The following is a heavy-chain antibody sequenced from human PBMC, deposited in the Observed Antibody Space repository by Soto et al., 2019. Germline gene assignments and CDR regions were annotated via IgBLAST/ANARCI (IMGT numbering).Heavy chain of an antibody. CDR1: GGSIGSSSYY. D-gene: IGHD3-3*02. Sequence: PSETLSLTCTVSGGSIGSSSYYWGWIRQPPGKGLEWIGSIYYSGSTYYNPSLKSRVTISVDTSKNQFSLKLSSVTAADTAVYYCASPKIAFYNWFDPWGQGTLVTVS. V-gene: IGHV4-39*01. J-gene: IGHJ5*02. CDR3: ASPKIAFYNWFDP. CDR2: IYYSGST.